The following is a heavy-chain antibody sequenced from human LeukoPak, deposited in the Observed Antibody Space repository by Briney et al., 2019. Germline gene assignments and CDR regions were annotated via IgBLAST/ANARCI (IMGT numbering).Heavy chain of an antibody. CDR1: GFTFTKYS. J-gene: IGHJ1*01. CDR2: ISSSGSYI. V-gene: IGHV3-21*04. CDR3: AKRYGSGSYYTD. D-gene: IGHD3-10*01. Sequence: GGSLRLSCAASGFTFTKYSMNWVRQAPGKGLEWVSSISSSGSYIYYADSVKGRFTISRDNSKNTLYLQMNSLRAEDTAVYSCAKRYGSGSYYTDWGQGTLVTVSS.